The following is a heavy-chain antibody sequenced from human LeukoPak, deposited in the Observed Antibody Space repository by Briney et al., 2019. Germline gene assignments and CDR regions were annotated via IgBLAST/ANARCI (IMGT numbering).Heavy chain of an antibody. D-gene: IGHD3-3*01. V-gene: IGHV4-4*07. Sequence: SETLSLTCTVSGGSISSYYWSWIRQPAGKGLEWIGRIYTSGSTNYNPSLKSRVTISVDTSKNQFSLKLSSVTAADTAVYYCARGWSHTYYDFWSGYYSGGDYYYYGMDVWGQGTTVTVSS. CDR1: GGSISSYY. CDR3: ARGWSHTYYDFWSGYYSGGDYYYYGMDV. CDR2: IYTSGST. J-gene: IGHJ6*02.